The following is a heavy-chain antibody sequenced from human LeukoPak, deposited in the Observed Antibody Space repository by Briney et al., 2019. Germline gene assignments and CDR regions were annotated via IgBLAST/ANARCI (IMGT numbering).Heavy chain of an antibody. J-gene: IGHJ4*02. Sequence: GGSLRLSCAASGITFSSYAMTWVRQAPGKGLEWVSSIRNNGATTDYADSVKGRFTISRDNSKNTLYLQMNSLRVEDTAVYYCAKAYHDSGCLIDYWGQGTLVTVSS. D-gene: IGHD6-19*01. V-gene: IGHV3-23*01. CDR2: IRNNGATT. CDR1: GITFSSYA. CDR3: AKAYHDSGCLIDY.